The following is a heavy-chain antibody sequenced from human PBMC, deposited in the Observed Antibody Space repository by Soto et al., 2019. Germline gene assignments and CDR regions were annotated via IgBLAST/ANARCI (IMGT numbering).Heavy chain of an antibody. Sequence: QVQLVQSGAEVKKPGASVKVSCKAAGYTFTGYYLHWVRQAPGQGLEWMGWINPTSGDTKYSQKFQGRVTMIRDTSITTVSMELSRLRFDDTAVYYCARSVRGAAGGPSRWFDPWGQGTLVTVSS. V-gene: IGHV1-2*02. CDR2: INPTSGDT. CDR1: GYTFTGYY. J-gene: IGHJ5*02. CDR3: ARSVRGAAGGPSRWFDP. D-gene: IGHD6-13*01.